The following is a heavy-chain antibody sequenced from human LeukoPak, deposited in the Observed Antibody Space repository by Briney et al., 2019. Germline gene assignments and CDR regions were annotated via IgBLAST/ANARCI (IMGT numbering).Heavy chain of an antibody. J-gene: IGHJ4*02. CDR3: AREGYCSSTSCYLYY. D-gene: IGHD2-2*01. V-gene: IGHV1-69*04. CDR1: GGTFSSYA. Sequence: SVKVSCKASGGTFSSYAISWVRQAPGQGLEWMGRVIPILDIANYAQKFQGRVTITTDESTSTAYMELSSLRSEDTAVYYCAREGYCSSTSCYLYYWGQGTLVTVSS. CDR2: VIPILDIA.